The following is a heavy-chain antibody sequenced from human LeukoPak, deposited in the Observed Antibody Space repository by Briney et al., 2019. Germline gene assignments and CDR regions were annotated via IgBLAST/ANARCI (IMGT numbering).Heavy chain of an antibody. V-gene: IGHV1-46*01. J-gene: IGHJ4*02. CDR3: AKDGGDCSSISCLYFFDS. Sequence: ASVKVSCKASGGTFSSYAISWVRQAPGQGLEWMGIINPSGGSTNYARKFQGRVIMTRDTSTSTVYMELSSLRSEDTAVYYCAKDGGDCSSISCLYFFDSWGQGTLVTVSS. CDR2: INPSGGST. D-gene: IGHD2-2*01. CDR1: GGTFSSYA.